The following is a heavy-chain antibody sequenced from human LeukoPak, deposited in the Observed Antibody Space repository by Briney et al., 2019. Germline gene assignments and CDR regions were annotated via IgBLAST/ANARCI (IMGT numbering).Heavy chain of an antibody. CDR2: IYYSGST. D-gene: IGHD3-16*02. CDR3: ARAVGMITFGGVIPYYFDY. J-gene: IGHJ4*02. CDR1: GGSISSYY. V-gene: IGHV4-59*01. Sequence: SETLSLTCTVSGGSISSYYWSWIRQPPGKGLEWIGYIYYSGSTNYKPSLKSRVTISVDTSKNQFSLKLSSVTAADTAVYYCARAVGMITFGGVIPYYFDYWGQGTLVTVSS.